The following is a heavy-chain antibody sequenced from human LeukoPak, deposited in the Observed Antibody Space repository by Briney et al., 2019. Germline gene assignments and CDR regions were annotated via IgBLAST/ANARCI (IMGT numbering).Heavy chain of an antibody. CDR1: GGSISPYY. CDR3: ARVMQTPWGMDV. D-gene: IGHD4-23*01. V-gene: IGHV4-59*01. J-gene: IGHJ6*02. Sequence: PSETLSLTCTVSGGSISPYYWSWIRQPPGKGLEYIGYIYYSGTTDYNPSLKSRVTISVDTSKNQFSLKVTSVSAADTAVYYCARVMQTPWGMDVWGQGTTVTVSS. CDR2: IYYSGTT.